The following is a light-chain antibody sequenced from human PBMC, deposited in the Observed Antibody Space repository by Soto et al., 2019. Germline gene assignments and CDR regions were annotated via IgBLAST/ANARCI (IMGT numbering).Light chain of an antibody. Sequence: DIQMTQSPSTLSGSVGDRFTITCRASQTISSWLAWYQQKPGKAPKLLIYKASTLESGVPSRFSGSGSGTEFTLTVSSLQPDDFATYYCHQYHNFPRTFGQGTKVAIK. CDR1: QTISSW. CDR3: HQYHNFPRT. V-gene: IGKV1-5*03. CDR2: KAS. J-gene: IGKJ1*01.